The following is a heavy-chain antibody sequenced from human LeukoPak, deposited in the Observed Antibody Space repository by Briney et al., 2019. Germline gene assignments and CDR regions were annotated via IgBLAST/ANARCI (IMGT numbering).Heavy chain of an antibody. CDR3: ARDIRYYDILTGYFGYYFDY. CDR2: IYSSGST. Sequence: NPSRTLSLTCTVSGGSISSGNYYWSWIRQPAGKGLEWIGRIYSSGSTNYNPSLKSRVTISVDTSKNQFSLKLSSVTAADTAVYYCARDIRYYDILTGYFGYYFDYWGQGALVTVSS. D-gene: IGHD3-9*01. CDR1: GGSISSGNYY. J-gene: IGHJ4*02. V-gene: IGHV4-61*02.